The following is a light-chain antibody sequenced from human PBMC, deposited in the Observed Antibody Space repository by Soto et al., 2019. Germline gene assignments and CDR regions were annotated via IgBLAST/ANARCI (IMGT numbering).Light chain of an antibody. CDR3: QQYGSSPA. CDR2: GAS. CDR1: QSVSSSY. J-gene: IGKJ4*01. V-gene: IGKV3-20*01. Sequence: EIVLTQSPGTLSLSPGERATLACRARQSVSSSYLAWYQHKPGQAPSLLIYGASSRATGIPDRFSGSGSGTDFTLSVSRLEPEDFAVYYCQQYGSSPAFGGGTKVEIK.